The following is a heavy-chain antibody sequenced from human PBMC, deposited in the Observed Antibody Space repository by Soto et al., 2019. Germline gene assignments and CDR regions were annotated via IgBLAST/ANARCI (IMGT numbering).Heavy chain of an antibody. CDR3: ARGTYYYDSSGYYPPGY. J-gene: IGHJ4*02. D-gene: IGHD3-22*01. CDR2: IWYDGRNK. V-gene: IGHV3-33*01. CDR1: GFTFSSYA. Sequence: QVQLVESGGGVVQPGRSLGLSCAASGFTFSSYAMHWAGQAPGKGREWVAVIWYDGRNKYYADSVKGRFTISRDNSKNTLYLQMNSLRAEDTAVYYCARGTYYYDSSGYYPPGYWGQGTLVTVSS.